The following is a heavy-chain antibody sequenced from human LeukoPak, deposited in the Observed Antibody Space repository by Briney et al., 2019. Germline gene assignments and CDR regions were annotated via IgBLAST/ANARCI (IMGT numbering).Heavy chain of an antibody. CDR2: ISSSSSYI. V-gene: IGHV3-21*01. CDR3: ARDQDYYDFWSGYYTLFDY. Sequence: NSGGSLRLSCAASGFTFSNAWMSWVRQAPGKGLEWVSSISSSSSYIYYADSVKGRFTISRDNAKNSLYLQMNSLRAEDTAVYYCARDQDYYDFWSGYYTLFDYWGQGTLVTVSS. D-gene: IGHD3-3*01. CDR1: GFTFSNAW. J-gene: IGHJ4*02.